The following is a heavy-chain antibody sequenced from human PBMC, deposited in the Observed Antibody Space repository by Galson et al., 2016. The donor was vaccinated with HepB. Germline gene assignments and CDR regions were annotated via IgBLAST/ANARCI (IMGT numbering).Heavy chain of an antibody. Sequence: SLRLSCAASGFTFDDYAMHWVRQAPGKGLEWVSGISGSGGSTFYADSVKGRFSISRDRSKSTLYLQIDSLRAEDTAVYYCAKGRAFGYGYSYYIMDVWGQGTTVTVAS. CDR3: AKGRAFGYGYSYYIMDV. J-gene: IGHJ6*02. V-gene: IGHV3-23*01. D-gene: IGHD5-18*01. CDR1: GFTFDDYA. CDR2: ISGSGGST.